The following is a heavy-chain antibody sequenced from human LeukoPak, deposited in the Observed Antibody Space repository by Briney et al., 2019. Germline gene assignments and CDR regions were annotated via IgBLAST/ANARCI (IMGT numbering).Heavy chain of an antibody. CDR1: GFTLGSYG. Sequence: GRSLRLSCAASGFTLGSYGMHWVRQAPGKGLEWVAVIWYDGSNKYYADSVKGRFTISRDNSKNTLYLQMNSLRADDTAVYYCARDSKAYTSPDYWGQGTLVTVSS. J-gene: IGHJ4*02. D-gene: IGHD3-16*01. CDR2: IWYDGSNK. V-gene: IGHV3-33*01. CDR3: ARDSKAYTSPDY.